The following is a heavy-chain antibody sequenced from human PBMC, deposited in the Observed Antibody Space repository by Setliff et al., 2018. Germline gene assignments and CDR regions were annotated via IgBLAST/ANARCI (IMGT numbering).Heavy chain of an antibody. J-gene: IGHJ6*03. D-gene: IGHD2-15*01. CDR2: VSGSGMTR. Sequence: PGGSLRLSCTASGFTFRKHALAWVRQAPGKGLQWVSSVSGSGMTRDYTDSVKGRFTVSRDSSKNTLYLQMNSLRAEDTAVYYCARDLGARYCSGGSCSHYYDYYYMDVWGKGTTVTVSS. CDR3: ARDLGARYCSGGSCSHYYDYYYMDV. V-gene: IGHV3-23*01. CDR1: GFTFRKHA.